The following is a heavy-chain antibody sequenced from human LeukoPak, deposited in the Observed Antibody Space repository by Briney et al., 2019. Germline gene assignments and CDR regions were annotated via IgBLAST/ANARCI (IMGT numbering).Heavy chain of an antibody. V-gene: IGHV3-23*01. CDR1: VLTFRTYA. CDR3: AKGGSYRSQPYFDY. D-gene: IGHD3-16*02. J-gene: IGHJ4*02. Sequence: GGSLRLSCAASVLTFRTYAMSWVRQAPGKGLEWVSSISDSGGGTFYADSVKGRFTISRDNSKNTVYLQMNSLRAEDTAVYYCAKGGSYRSQPYFDYWGQGTPDTVSS. CDR2: ISDSGGGT.